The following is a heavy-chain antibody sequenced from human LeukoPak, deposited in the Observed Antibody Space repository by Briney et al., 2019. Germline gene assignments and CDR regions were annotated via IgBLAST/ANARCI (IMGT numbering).Heavy chain of an antibody. CDR1: GGSISSSSYY. Sequence: SETLSLTCTVSGGSISSSSYYWGWIRQPPGKGLEWIGSIYYSGSTYYNPSLKSRVTISVDTSKNQFSLKLSSVTAADTAVYYCARDADDKGDAFDIWGQGTMVTVSS. J-gene: IGHJ3*02. CDR3: ARDADDKGDAFDI. V-gene: IGHV4-39*07. CDR2: IYYSGST. D-gene: IGHD1-1*01.